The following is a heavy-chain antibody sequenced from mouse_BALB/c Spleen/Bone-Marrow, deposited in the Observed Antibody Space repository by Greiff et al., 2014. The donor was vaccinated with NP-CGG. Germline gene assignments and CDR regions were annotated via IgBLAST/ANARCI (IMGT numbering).Heavy chain of an antibody. Sequence: QVQLQQPGAELVKPGASVKLSCKASGYTFTSYWMQWVKQRPGQGLEWIGEINPSNGRINYNEKFKSKATLTVGKSSSTAYMQLSSLTSEDSAVYYCARKYYGSSYVWYFDVWGAGTTVTVSS. CDR1: GYTFTSYW. J-gene: IGHJ1*01. D-gene: IGHD1-1*01. CDR3: ARKYYGSSYVWYFDV. V-gene: IGHV1S81*02. CDR2: INPSNGRI.